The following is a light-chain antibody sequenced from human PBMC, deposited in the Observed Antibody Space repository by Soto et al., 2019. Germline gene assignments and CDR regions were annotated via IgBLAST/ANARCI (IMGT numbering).Light chain of an antibody. CDR1: QSIISY. V-gene: IGKV1-39*01. CDR2: AAS. CDR3: QQSYSSPRT. J-gene: IGKJ2*01. Sequence: DIQMTQSPSSLSASVGDRVTITCQSSQSIISYLNWYQQKAAKAPQLLIYAASSLQSGVPARFSGSRSGTDFILSISSLQPEDSAIYYCQQSYSSPRTFGQGTKLEI.